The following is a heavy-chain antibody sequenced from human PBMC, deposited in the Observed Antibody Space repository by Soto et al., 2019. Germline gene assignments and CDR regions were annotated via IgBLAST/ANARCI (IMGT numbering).Heavy chain of an antibody. CDR2: IIPIFGTA. Sequence: SVKVSCKASGGTFSSYAISWVRQAPGQGLEWMGGIIPIFGTANYAQKFQGRVTITADESTSTAYMELSSLSSEDTAVYYCARVLDYYDSSGYYRRPVYYYYGMDVWGQGTTVTVSS. J-gene: IGHJ6*02. V-gene: IGHV1-69*13. D-gene: IGHD3-22*01. CDR1: GGTFSSYA. CDR3: ARVLDYYDSSGYYRRPVYYYYGMDV.